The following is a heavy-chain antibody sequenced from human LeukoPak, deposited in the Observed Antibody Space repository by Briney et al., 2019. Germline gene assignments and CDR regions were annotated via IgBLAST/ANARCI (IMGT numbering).Heavy chain of an antibody. CDR2: INPNSGGT. J-gene: IGHJ3*02. D-gene: IGHD3-16*01. V-gene: IGHV1-2*02. Sequence: ASVKVSCKASGYTFTGYYMHWVRQAPGQGLEWMGWINPNSGGTNYAQKFQGRVTMTRDTSISTAYMELSRLRSDDTAVYYCARDLWVLLGAFDIWGQGTMVTVS. CDR3: ARDLWVLLGAFDI. CDR1: GYTFTGYY.